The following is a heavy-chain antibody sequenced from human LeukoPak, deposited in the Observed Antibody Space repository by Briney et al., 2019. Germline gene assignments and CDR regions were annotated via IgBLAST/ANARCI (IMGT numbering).Heavy chain of an antibody. CDR3: AKPKGRFTNFGICDY. CDR2: ISWNSGSI. Sequence: QSGRSLRLSCAASGFTFDDYAMHWVRQAPGKGLEWVSGISWNSGSIGYADSVKGRFTISRDNAKNSLYLQMNSLRAEDMALHYCAKPKGRFTNFGICDYGGQGTLVTVSS. D-gene: IGHD3-10*01. J-gene: IGHJ4*02. CDR1: GFTFDDYA. V-gene: IGHV3-9*03.